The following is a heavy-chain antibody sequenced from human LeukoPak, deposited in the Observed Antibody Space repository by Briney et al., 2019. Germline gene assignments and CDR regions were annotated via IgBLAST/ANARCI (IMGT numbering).Heavy chain of an antibody. CDR2: IYHSGST. D-gene: IGHD6-19*01. CDR3: AREEGSSGYSSG. J-gene: IGHJ4*02. Sequence: PSETLSLTCTVSGGSIGSTNWWSWVRQPPGKGLEWIGEIYHSGSTIYNPSLKSRVTISVDKSRNQFSLKLSSVTAADTAVYYCAREEGSSGYSSGWGQGTLVTVSS. CDR1: GGSIGSTNW. V-gene: IGHV4-4*02.